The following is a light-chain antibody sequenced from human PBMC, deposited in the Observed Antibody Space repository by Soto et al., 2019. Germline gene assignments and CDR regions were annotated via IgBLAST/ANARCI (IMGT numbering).Light chain of an antibody. CDR3: QQYNKWPRT. CDR1: QSVSSYY. Sequence: EIVLTQSPGTLSLSPGERATLSCRASQSVSSYYLAWYQQKPGQAPRLLIYAASSRATGIPDRFSGSGSGTEFTLTISSLQSEDFAVYYCQQYNKWPRTFGQGTKVDI. V-gene: IGKV3-20*01. CDR2: AAS. J-gene: IGKJ1*01.